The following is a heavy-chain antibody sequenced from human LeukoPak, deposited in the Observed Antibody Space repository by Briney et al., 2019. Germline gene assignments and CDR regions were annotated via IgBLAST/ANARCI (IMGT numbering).Heavy chain of an antibody. CDR1: GGSFSGYY. CDR2: INHSGST. CDR3: ARGVLGDIVVVPAAIRDYYYGMDV. V-gene: IGHV4-34*01. J-gene: IGHJ6*02. D-gene: IGHD2-2*02. Sequence: PSETLSLTCAVYGGSFSGYYWSWIRQPPGKGLEWIGEINHSGSTNYNPSLKSRVTISVDTSKNQFSLKLSSVTAADTAVYYCARGVLGDIVVVPAAIRDYYYGMDVWGQGTTVTVSS.